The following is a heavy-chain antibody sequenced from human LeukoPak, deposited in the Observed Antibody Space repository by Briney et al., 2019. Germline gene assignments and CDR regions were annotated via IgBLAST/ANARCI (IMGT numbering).Heavy chain of an antibody. CDR3: AKDGVPAPSALVVVITGRFDY. J-gene: IGHJ4*02. V-gene: IGHV3-23*01. CDR2: ISGSGGST. Sequence: GGSLRLSCAASGFTFSSYAMSWVRQAPGKGLEWVSAISGSGGSTYYADSVNGRFTISRDNSKDTLYLQMNSLRAEDTAVYYCAKDGVPAPSALVVVITGRFDYWGQGTLVTVSS. D-gene: IGHD3-22*01. CDR1: GFTFSSYA.